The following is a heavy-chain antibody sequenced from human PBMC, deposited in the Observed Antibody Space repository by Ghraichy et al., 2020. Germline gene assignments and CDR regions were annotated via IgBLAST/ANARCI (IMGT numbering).Heavy chain of an antibody. CDR2: ISSDGGVT. Sequence: GGSLRLSCSASGFTFSTYAMHWVRQAPGKGLEYVSAISSDGGVTNYADSVRDRFSISRDNSKNTLYLQMSSLTAEDTAVYHCVRGAIVSTNTCCYFDLWGRGTLVTVSS. CDR1: GFTFSTYA. V-gene: IGHV3-64D*06. CDR3: VRGAIVSTNTCCYFDL. J-gene: IGHJ2*01. D-gene: IGHD5/OR15-5a*01.